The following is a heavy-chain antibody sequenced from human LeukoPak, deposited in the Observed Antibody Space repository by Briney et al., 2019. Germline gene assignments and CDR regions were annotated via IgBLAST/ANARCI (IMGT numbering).Heavy chain of an antibody. CDR3: ARALHYDILTGYFRTHDAFDI. CDR2: ISAYNGNT. V-gene: IGHV1-18*01. Sequence: GASVKVSCKASGYTLTSYGISWVRQAPGQGLEWMGWISAYNGNTNYAQKLQGRVTMTTDTSTSTAYMELRSLRSDDTAVYYCARALHYDILTGYFRTHDAFDIWGQGTMVTVSS. CDR1: GYTLTSYG. D-gene: IGHD3-9*01. J-gene: IGHJ3*02.